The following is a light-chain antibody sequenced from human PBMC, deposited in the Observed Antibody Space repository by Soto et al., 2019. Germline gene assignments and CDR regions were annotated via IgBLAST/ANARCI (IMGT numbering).Light chain of an antibody. J-gene: IGLJ1*01. V-gene: IGLV1-40*01. CDR3: QSHDSSLHASV. CDR2: GNT. CDR1: SSNIGAGYD. Sequence: QSVLTQPPSVSGAPGQRVTISCTGSSSNIGAGYDVHWYLQLPGTAPKLLIYGNTNRPSGVPDRFSGSKSGSSASLAITGLQAEEEADYYCQSHDSSLHASVFGTGTKVTV.